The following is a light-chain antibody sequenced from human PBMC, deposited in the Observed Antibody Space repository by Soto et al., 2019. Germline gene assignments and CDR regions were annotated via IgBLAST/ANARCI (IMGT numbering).Light chain of an antibody. J-gene: IGLJ1*01. CDR1: SSDVGSDNL. Sequence: QSVLTQPASVSGSPGQSITISCTGNSSDVGSDNLVSWYQQHPGKAPKFIIYEVSQRPAGVSYRFSGSKSGNTAYLTISGLQAEDEADYYCCSYAGSITYVFGTGTKVNVL. CDR2: EVS. V-gene: IGLV2-23*02. CDR3: CSYAGSITYV.